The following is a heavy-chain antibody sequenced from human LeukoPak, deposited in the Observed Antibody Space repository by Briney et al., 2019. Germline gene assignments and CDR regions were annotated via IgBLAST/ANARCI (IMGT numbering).Heavy chain of an antibody. CDR2: IYYSGST. J-gene: IGHJ3*02. CDR3: ARDRILWSGYYREDDAFDI. CDR1: GGSISSYY. D-gene: IGHD3-3*01. V-gene: IGHV4-59*01. Sequence: PSETLSLTCTVSGGSISSYYWSWIRQPPGKGLEWIGYIYYSGSTNYNPSLKSRVTISVDTSKNQFSLKLSSVTAADTAVYYCARDRILWSGYYREDDAFDIWGQGTMVTVSS.